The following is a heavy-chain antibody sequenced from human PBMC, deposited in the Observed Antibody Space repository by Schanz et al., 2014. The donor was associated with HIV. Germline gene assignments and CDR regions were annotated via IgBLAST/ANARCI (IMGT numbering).Heavy chain of an antibody. D-gene: IGHD2-2*01. CDR2: ISETGGST. CDR1: GFSFRAYV. Sequence: DVQLLESGGGLVRPGGSLRLSCAVSGFSFRAYVMSWVRQAPGKGLEWVSPISETGGSTYYAASVRGRFSISRDTSKETLSLQMNSLRAEDTAVYYCAKDRRGGYQFLYGLDVWGQGTTVTVSS. CDR3: AKDRRGGYQFLYGLDV. J-gene: IGHJ6*02. V-gene: IGHV3-23*01.